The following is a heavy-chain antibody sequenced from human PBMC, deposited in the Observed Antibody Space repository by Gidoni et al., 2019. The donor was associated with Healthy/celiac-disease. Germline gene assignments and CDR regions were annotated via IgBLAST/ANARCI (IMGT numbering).Heavy chain of an antibody. CDR2: IKSKTDGGTT. CDR1: GFPFSNAW. Sequence: EVQLVESGGGLVKPGGSLRLSWSASGFPFSNAWMSWVRQAPGKGLEWVGRIKSKTDGGTTDYAAPVKGRFTISRDDSKNTLYLQMNSLKTEDTAVYYCTTDRMGELLPLDYWGQGTLVTVSS. J-gene: IGHJ4*02. CDR3: TTDRMGELLPLDY. V-gene: IGHV3-15*01. D-gene: IGHD1-26*01.